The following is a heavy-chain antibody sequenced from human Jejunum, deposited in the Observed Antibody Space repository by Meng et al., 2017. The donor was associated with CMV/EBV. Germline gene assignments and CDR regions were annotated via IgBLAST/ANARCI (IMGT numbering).Heavy chain of an antibody. Sequence: SGFTFSDHYMDWVRQAPGKGLGWVCRSRNKASSYTTEYAASVRGRFTISRDDSKNSLYLQMNSLKIEDTAVYYCARAGAGTRYFDYWGQGTLVTVSS. D-gene: IGHD1-14*01. CDR3: ARAGAGTRYFDY. CDR1: GFTFSDHY. V-gene: IGHV3-72*01. J-gene: IGHJ4*02. CDR2: SRNKASSYTT.